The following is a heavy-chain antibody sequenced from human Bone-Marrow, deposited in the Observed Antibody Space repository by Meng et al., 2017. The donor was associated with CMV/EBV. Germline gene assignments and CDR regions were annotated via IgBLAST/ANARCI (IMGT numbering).Heavy chain of an antibody. CDR1: GGTFSSYT. D-gene: IGHD3-22*01. V-gene: IGHV1-69*02. CDR2: IIPILGIA. Sequence: SVKLSCKASGGTFSSYTISWVRQAPGQGLEWMGRIIPILGIANYAQKFQGRVTITADKSTSTAYMELSSLRSEDTAVYYCARGEDYYDSSGYYYRDWGQGTLVTVSS. CDR3: ARGEDYYDSSGYYYRD. J-gene: IGHJ4*01.